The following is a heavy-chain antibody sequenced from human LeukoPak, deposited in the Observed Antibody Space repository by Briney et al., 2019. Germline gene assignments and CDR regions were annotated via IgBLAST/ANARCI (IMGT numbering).Heavy chain of an antibody. CDR3: ARGKQQLGPFDY. CDR1: GFTFSSYA. J-gene: IGHJ4*02. Sequence: PGGSLRLSCAASGFTFSSYAMHWVRQAPGKGLEWVAVISYDGSNKYYADSVKGRFTISRDNSKNTLYLQMNSLRAEDTAVYYCARGKQQLGPFDYWGQGTLVTVSS. D-gene: IGHD6-13*01. V-gene: IGHV3-30-3*01. CDR2: ISYDGSNK.